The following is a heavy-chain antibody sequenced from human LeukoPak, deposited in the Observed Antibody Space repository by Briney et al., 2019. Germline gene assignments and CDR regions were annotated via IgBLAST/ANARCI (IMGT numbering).Heavy chain of an antibody. D-gene: IGHD2-2*01. Sequence: ASVKVSCKASGYTFTSYGISWVRQAPGPGLEWMGWISAYNGNTNYAQKLQGRVTMTTDTSTSTAYMELRSLRSDDTAVYYCARVRNDIVVVPAPLSDYWGQGTLVTASS. CDR1: GYTFTSYG. CDR2: ISAYNGNT. J-gene: IGHJ4*02. V-gene: IGHV1-18*01. CDR3: ARVRNDIVVVPAPLSDY.